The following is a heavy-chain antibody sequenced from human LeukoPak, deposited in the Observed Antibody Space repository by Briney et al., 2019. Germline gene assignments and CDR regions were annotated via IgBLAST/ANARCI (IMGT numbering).Heavy chain of an antibody. CDR1: GGSISSGYY. CDR2: IYHSGST. CDR3: ARGSLAGTTGAWFDP. Sequence: SETLSLTCTVSGGSISSGYYWGWIRQPPGKGLEWIGSIYHSGSTYYNPSLKSRVTISVDTSKNQFSLKLSSVTAADTAVYYCARGSLAGTTGAWFDPWGQGTLVTVSS. V-gene: IGHV4-38-2*02. J-gene: IGHJ5*02. D-gene: IGHD1-7*01.